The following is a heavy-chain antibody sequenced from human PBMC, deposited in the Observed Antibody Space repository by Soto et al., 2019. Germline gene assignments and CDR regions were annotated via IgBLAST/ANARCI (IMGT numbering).Heavy chain of an antibody. CDR1: GYSFTNYW. D-gene: IGHD6-13*01. Sequence: PVAALKISSEGSGYSFTNYWIGWVRQMPEKGLEWMGIIYPGDSDTRYSPSFQGQVTISADKSISTAYLQWSSLTASDTAMYYCATGYSTTWPNNWFDPGGQGTLVTVSS. CDR2: IYPGDSDT. J-gene: IGHJ5*02. V-gene: IGHV5-51*01. CDR3: ATGYSTTWPNNWFDP.